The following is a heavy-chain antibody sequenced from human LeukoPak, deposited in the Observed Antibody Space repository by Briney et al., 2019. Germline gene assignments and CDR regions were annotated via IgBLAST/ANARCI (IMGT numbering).Heavy chain of an antibody. Sequence: GESLKISCKGSGYSFTNYWIGWVRQMPGKGLEWMGIIYPGDSDTKYSPPFQGRVTISADKSISTAYLQWSSLKASDTAMYYCARHRVGYCSGGSCYDFDYWGQGVLVTVSS. CDR3: ARHRVGYCSGGSCYDFDY. V-gene: IGHV5-51*01. CDR1: GYSFTNYW. D-gene: IGHD2-15*01. J-gene: IGHJ4*02. CDR2: IYPGDSDT.